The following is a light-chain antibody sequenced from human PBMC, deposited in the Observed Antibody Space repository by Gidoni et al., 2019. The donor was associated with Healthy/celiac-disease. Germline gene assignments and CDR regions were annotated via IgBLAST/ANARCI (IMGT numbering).Light chain of an antibody. CDR3: QQYYSYPLT. J-gene: IGKJ4*01. V-gene: IGKV1-8*01. CDR1: KGISSY. CDR2: AAS. Sequence: AIRMTQAPSSLSASTGDRVTITCRASKGISSYLAWYQQKPGKAPKLLIYAASTLQSGVPSRFSGSLSGTDFTLTISCLQSEDFATYYCQQYYSYPLTFGGGTKVEIK.